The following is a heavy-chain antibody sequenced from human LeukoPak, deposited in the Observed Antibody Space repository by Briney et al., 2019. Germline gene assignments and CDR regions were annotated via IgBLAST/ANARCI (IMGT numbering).Heavy chain of an antibody. CDR3: ARDLLLRYSSGCVAY. J-gene: IGHJ4*02. V-gene: IGHV1-18*01. Sequence: ASVKVSCKASGYTFTSYGISWVRQAPGQGLEWMGWISAYNGNTNYAQKFQGRVTMTTDTSTSTAYMELRSLRSDDTAVYYCARDLLLRYSSGCVAYWGQGTLVTVSS. D-gene: IGHD6-19*01. CDR1: GYTFTSYG. CDR2: ISAYNGNT.